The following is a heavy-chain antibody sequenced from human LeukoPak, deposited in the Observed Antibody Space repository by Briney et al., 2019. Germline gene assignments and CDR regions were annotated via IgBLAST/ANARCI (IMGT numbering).Heavy chain of an antibody. D-gene: IGHD5-24*01. J-gene: IGHJ4*02. CDR3: ASTGWGGLQFSYFDY. CDR2: IYVDGAT. V-gene: IGHV4-61*02. CDR1: GASITGDSYY. Sequence: SETLSLTCTVSGASITGDSYYWSWIRQPAGKGLEWIGRIYVDGATNYNPSLKGRLTISLDTSKNQFSLKLSSVTAADTAVYYCASTGWGGLQFSYFDYWGQGTLVTVSS.